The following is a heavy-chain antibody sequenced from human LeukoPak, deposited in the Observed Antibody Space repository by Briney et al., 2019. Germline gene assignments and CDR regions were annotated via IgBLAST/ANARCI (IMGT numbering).Heavy chain of an antibody. V-gene: IGHV1-69*05. J-gene: IGHJ3*02. D-gene: IGHD3-22*01. Sequence: SVKVSCKASGGTFSSYAISWVRQAPGQGLEWMGGIIPIFGTANYAQKFQGRVTITTDESTSTAYMELSSLRSEDTAVYYCARIADFVPVNRVYYDSSGYYLAFDIWGQGTKVTVSS. CDR3: ARIADFVPVNRVYYDSSGYYLAFDI. CDR2: IIPIFGTA. CDR1: GGTFSSYA.